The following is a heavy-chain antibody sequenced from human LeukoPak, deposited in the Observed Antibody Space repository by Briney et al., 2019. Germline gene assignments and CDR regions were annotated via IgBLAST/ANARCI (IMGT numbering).Heavy chain of an antibody. CDR1: GYTFTSYG. Sequence: ASVKVSCKASGYTFTSYGISWVRQAPGQGLEWMGWISAYNGNTNYAQKFQGRVTMTRDTSISTAYMELSSLRSEDTAVYYCARSLVMTTVTTFYYYYGMDVWGQGTTVTVSS. V-gene: IGHV1-18*01. J-gene: IGHJ6*02. CDR2: ISAYNGNT. CDR3: ARSLVMTTVTTFYYYYGMDV. D-gene: IGHD4-17*01.